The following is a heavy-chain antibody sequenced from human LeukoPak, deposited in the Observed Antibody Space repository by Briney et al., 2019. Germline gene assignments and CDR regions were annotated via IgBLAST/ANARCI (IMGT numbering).Heavy chain of an antibody. D-gene: IGHD3-16*01. Sequence: PSETLPLTCAVSGYSISSGDYWGWIRQPPGKGLEWIGSIFNSGSTYYNPSLKSRVTISADTSKRHFSLKLSSVTAADTAVYYCARNRLEPLGNGGSFDYWGQGTLVTVSS. CDR3: ARNRLEPLGNGGSFDY. CDR2: IFNSGST. J-gene: IGHJ4*02. CDR1: GYSISSGDY. V-gene: IGHV4-38-2*01.